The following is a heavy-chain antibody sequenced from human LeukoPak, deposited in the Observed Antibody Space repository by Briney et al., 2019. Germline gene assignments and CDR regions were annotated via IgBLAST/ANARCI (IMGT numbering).Heavy chain of an antibody. CDR2: TYYRSKWYN. CDR3: ARESSSWYGGYYYYYYMDV. D-gene: IGHD6-13*01. CDR1: GDSVSSNSAA. J-gene: IGHJ6*03. Sequence: SQTLSLTCAISGDSVSSNSAAWNWIRQSPSRGLEWLGRTYYRSKWYNDYAVSVKSRITINPDTSKNQFSLQLNSVTPEDTAVYYCARESSSWYGGYYYYYYMDVWGKGTTVTVSS. V-gene: IGHV6-1*01.